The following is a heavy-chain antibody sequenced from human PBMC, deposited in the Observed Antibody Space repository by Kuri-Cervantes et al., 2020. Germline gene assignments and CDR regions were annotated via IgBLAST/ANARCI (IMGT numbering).Heavy chain of an antibody. CDR3: ATWTFPPPTPHDY. D-gene: IGHD1-1*01. Sequence: GESLKISCAASGFTFSSYWMSWVRQAPGKGLEWVANINYHGSQKYYVDSVKGRFTISRGNAKNSLYLQMNSLRAEDTAVCYCATWTFPPPTPHDYWGQGTLVTVSS. CDR2: INYHGSQK. J-gene: IGHJ4*02. CDR1: GFTFSSYW. V-gene: IGHV3-7*01.